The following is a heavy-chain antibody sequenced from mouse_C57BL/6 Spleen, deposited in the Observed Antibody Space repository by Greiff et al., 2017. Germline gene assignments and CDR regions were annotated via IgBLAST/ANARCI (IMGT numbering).Heavy chain of an antibody. V-gene: IGHV5-12*01. J-gene: IGHJ2*01. CDR1: GFTFSDYY. D-gene: IGHD2-2*01. CDR3: ARRGGYDAYYFDY. Sequence: EVKLVESGGGLVQPGGSLKLSCAASGFTFSDYYMYWVRQTPEKRLEWVAYISNGGGSTYYPDTVKGRFTISRDNAKNTLYLQMSRLKSEDTAMYYCARRGGYDAYYFDYWGQGTTLTVSS. CDR2: ISNGGGST.